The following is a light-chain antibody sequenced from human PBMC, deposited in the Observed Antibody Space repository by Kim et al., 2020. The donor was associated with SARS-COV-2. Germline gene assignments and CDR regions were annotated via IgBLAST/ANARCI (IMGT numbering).Light chain of an antibody. CDR3: QTWDTGIRV. V-gene: IGLV4-69*01. CDR2: VNRDGSH. Sequence: QLVLTQSPSASASLGASVKLTCTLSSGHSSYAIAWHQQQPEKGPRYLMKVNRDGSHTKGDGIPDRFSGSRSGAERYLTISSLQSEDEADYYCQTWDTGIRVFGGGTKSPS. J-gene: IGLJ3*02. CDR1: SGHSSYA.